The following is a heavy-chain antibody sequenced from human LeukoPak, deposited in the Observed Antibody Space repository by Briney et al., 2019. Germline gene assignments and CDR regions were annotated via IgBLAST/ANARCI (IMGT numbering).Heavy chain of an antibody. CDR2: VYSSGNI. V-gene: IGHV4-4*07. CDR3: ARGGKNSRVQFDF. Sequence: PSETLSFTCSVSGVSISSYYWNWVRQPAGKGLEWAGRVYSSGNINYNPSLQSRVTMSIDQSKNQFSLNLSSMTAADTAVYYCARGGKNSRVQFDFWGQGTLVTVSS. D-gene: IGHD3-16*01. J-gene: IGHJ4*02. CDR1: GVSISSYY.